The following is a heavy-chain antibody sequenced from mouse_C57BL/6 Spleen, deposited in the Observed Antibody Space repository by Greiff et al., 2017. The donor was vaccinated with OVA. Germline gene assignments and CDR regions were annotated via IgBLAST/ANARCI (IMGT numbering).Heavy chain of an antibody. D-gene: IGHD3-3*01. CDR1: GYAFTNYL. CDR2: INPGSGGT. V-gene: IGHV1-54*01. CDR3: ARSSYLLGGFAY. J-gene: IGHJ3*01. Sequence: QVQLKESGAELVRPGTSVKVSCKASGYAFTNYLIEWVKQRPGQGLEWIGVINPGSGGTNYNEKFKGKATLTADKSSSTAYMQLSSLTSEDAAVYFCARSSYLLGGFAYWGQGTLVTVSA.